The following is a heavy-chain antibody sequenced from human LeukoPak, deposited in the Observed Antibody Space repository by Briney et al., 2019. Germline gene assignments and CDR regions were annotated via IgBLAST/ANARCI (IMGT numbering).Heavy chain of an antibody. CDR1: GFTFSDYY. CDR3: ARAARYYGSGFDAFDI. J-gene: IGHJ3*02. V-gene: IGHV3-11*05. D-gene: IGHD3-10*01. Sequence: PGGSLRLSCAASGFTFSDYYMSWIRQAPGKGLEWVSYISSSSSYTNYAGSVKGRFTISRDNAKNSLYLQMNSLRAEDTAVYYCARAARYYGSGFDAFDIWGQGTMVTVSS. CDR2: ISSSSSYT.